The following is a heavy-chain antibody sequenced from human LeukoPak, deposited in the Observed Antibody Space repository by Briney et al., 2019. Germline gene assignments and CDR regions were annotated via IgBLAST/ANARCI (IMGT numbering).Heavy chain of an antibody. V-gene: IGHV3-21*01. Sequence: GVSLRLSCAASGFTFSSYSMNWFRQAPGKGLDGVSSISISSSYIYYADPVKGRFTISRDNAKNSLYLQMNSLRAEDTAVYYCARGKSNYGDYVDYWGQGTPVTVSS. D-gene: IGHD4-17*01. J-gene: IGHJ4*02. CDR3: ARGKSNYGDYVDY. CDR1: GFTFSSYS. CDR2: ISISSSYI.